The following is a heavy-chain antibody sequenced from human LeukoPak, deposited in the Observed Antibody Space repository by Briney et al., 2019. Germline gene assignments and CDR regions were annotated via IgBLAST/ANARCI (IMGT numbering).Heavy chain of an antibody. J-gene: IGHJ3*02. Sequence: GGSLRLSCAASGFTFSSYAMHWVRQAPGKGLEWVAVISYDGSNKYYADSVKGRFTISRDNSKNTLYLQMNSLRAEDTAVYYCAREGTRGAFDIWGQGTMVTVSS. D-gene: IGHD1-14*01. CDR1: GFTFSSYA. CDR3: AREGTRGAFDI. V-gene: IGHV3-30*04. CDR2: ISYDGSNK.